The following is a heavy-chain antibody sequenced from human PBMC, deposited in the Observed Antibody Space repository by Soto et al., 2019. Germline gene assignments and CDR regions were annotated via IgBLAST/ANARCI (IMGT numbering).Heavy chain of an antibody. CDR3: ARGGSGSWQGGAFDI. CDR1: GFTFSSYA. V-gene: IGHV3-30-3*01. D-gene: IGHD6-13*01. CDR2: ISYDGSNK. Sequence: PGGSLRLSCAASGFTFSSYAMHWVRQAPGKGLEWVAVISYDGSNKYYADSVKGRFTISRDNSKNTLYLQMNSLRAEDTAVYYCARGGSGSWQGGAFDIWGQGTMVTVSS. J-gene: IGHJ3*02.